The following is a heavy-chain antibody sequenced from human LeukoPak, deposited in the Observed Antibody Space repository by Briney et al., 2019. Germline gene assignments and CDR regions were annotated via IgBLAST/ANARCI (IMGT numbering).Heavy chain of an antibody. CDR3: ARRYHYDTSGYYYFDY. V-gene: IGHV4-59*01. Sequence: SETLSLTCTVSGGSISSYYWNWIRQPPGKGLEWIGYISYSGSTNYNPSLKSRVTISVDTSKNQFSLKLSSVTAADTAVYYCARRYHYDTSGYYYFDYWGQGTRVTVSS. CDR2: ISYSGST. J-gene: IGHJ4*02. CDR1: GGSISSYY. D-gene: IGHD3-22*01.